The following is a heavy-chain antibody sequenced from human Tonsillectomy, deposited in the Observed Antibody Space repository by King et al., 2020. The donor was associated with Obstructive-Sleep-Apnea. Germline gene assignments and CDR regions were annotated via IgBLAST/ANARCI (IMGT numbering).Heavy chain of an antibody. CDR2: ISHSGKT. D-gene: IGHD2-15*01. CDR3: ARSGEAPTGTWDAYFDY. V-gene: IGHV4-31*03. CDR1: GVSVSTSGYL. J-gene: IGHJ4*02. Sequence: HVQLQESGPGLVKPSQTLSLTCSVSGVSVSTSGYLWNWIRQHPGKGLEWIGYISHSGKTYYNPSLRSRVTVSGDMSKNQFSLKLKSVTAADTAVYFCARSGEAPTGTWDAYFDYWGQGTLVTVSS.